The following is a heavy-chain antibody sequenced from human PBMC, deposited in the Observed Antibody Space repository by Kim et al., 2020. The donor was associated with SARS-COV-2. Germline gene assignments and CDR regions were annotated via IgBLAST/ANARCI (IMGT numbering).Heavy chain of an antibody. D-gene: IGHD2-15*01. CDR3: AKAYCSGGSCYLDY. J-gene: IGHJ4*02. V-gene: IGHV3-33*06. Sequence: DSVKGRFTISRDNSKNTLYLHMNSLRAEDTAVYYCAKAYCSGGSCYLDYWGQGTLVTVSS.